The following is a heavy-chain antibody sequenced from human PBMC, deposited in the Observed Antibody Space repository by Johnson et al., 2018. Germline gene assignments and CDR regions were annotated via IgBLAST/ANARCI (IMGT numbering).Heavy chain of an antibody. CDR1: GDSISSYY. Sequence: QVQLQESGPGLVKPSETLSLTCTVSGDSISSYYWSWIRQPPGKGLEWIAYIYYNGGTSYNPSPKSRVTISVDTSNNQFSLKLSSVTAADTAVYYCATGIAVAGAEYFHHWGQGTLVTVSS. D-gene: IGHD6-19*01. J-gene: IGHJ1*01. V-gene: IGHV4-59*01. CDR2: IYYNGGT. CDR3: ATGIAVAGAEYFHH.